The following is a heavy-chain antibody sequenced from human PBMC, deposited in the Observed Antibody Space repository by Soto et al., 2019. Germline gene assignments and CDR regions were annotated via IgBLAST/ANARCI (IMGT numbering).Heavy chain of an antibody. D-gene: IGHD3-3*01. CDR1: GGSISSYY. V-gene: IGHV4-59*01. Sequence: SETLSLTCTVSGGSISSYYWSWIRQPPGKGLEWIGYIYYSGSTNYNPSLKSRVTISVDTSKNQFSLKLSSATAADTAVYYCARDGPYYDFWSGHDAFDIWGQGTMVTVSS. CDR3: ARDGPYYDFWSGHDAFDI. J-gene: IGHJ3*02. CDR2: IYYSGST.